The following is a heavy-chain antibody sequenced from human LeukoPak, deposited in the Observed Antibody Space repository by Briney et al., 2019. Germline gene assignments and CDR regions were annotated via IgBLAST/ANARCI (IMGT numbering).Heavy chain of an antibody. Sequence: GGSPRLSCAASGFTFSSYSMNWVRQAPGKGLEWVSYISSSSSTIYYADSVRGRFTISRDNAKNSLYLQMNSLRAEDTAVYYCARDPVEYSSSSEHYDYWGQGTLVTVSS. CDR1: GFTFSSYS. J-gene: IGHJ4*02. CDR2: ISSSSSTI. D-gene: IGHD6-6*01. CDR3: ARDPVEYSSSSEHYDY. V-gene: IGHV3-48*01.